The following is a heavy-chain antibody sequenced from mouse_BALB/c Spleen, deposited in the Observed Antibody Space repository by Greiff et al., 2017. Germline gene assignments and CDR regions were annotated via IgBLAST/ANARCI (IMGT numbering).Heavy chain of an antibody. V-gene: IGHV1-54*01. CDR1: GYAFTNYL. D-gene: IGHD2-2*01. Sequence: QVQLQQSGAELVRPGTSVKVSCKASGYAFTNYLIEWVKQRPGQGLEWIGVINPGSGGTNYNEKFKGKATLTADKSSSTAYMQLSSLTSDDSAVYFCAREGLWFPFAYWGQGTLVTVSA. J-gene: IGHJ3*01. CDR3: AREGLWFPFAY. CDR2: INPGSGGT.